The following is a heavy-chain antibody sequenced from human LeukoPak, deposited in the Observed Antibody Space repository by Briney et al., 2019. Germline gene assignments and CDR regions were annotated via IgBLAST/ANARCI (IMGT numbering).Heavy chain of an antibody. CDR1: GFTFSSYA. Sequence: GGSLRLSCAASGFTFSSYALHWFRQAPGKGPEWVAVISYDGRNKYYGESMKGRFTISRDNSKNTLSLQMDSLRGEDTAVYYCVRGGATYYDILTGYYHLDYWGQGTLVTVSS. V-gene: IGHV3-30*01. J-gene: IGHJ4*02. CDR3: VRGGATYYDILTGYYHLDY. D-gene: IGHD3-9*01. CDR2: ISYDGRNK.